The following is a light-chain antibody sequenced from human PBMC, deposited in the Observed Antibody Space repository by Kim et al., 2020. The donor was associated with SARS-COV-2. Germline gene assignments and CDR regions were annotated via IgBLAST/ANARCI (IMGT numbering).Light chain of an antibody. J-gene: IGKJ1*01. CDR3: QQYGDAPRT. CDR1: QSVSSAY. CDR2: GAS. V-gene: IGKV3-20*01. Sequence: LSPGERATLSCRASQSVSSAYLAWYQQKPGQAPRLLIYGASTRATGIPDRFSGSGSGTDFTLTITRLEPEDFAVYFCQQYGDAPRTFGPGTKVDIK.